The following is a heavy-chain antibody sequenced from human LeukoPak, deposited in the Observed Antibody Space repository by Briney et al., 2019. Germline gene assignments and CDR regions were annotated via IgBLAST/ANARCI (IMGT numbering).Heavy chain of an antibody. CDR3: ARGRLIVAPGVYYFEY. Sequence: SETLSLTCTVSGGLTSDHYWSWIRQPPGKGLEWIGSIYFRGGTNYNPSLERRVKISGDTAKSEFSLKMTSVTAADTAVYYCARGRLIVAPGVYYFEYWGQGTLVTVSS. V-gene: IGHV4-59*08. J-gene: IGHJ4*02. CDR2: IYFRGGT. D-gene: IGHD2-8*01. CDR1: GGLTSDHY.